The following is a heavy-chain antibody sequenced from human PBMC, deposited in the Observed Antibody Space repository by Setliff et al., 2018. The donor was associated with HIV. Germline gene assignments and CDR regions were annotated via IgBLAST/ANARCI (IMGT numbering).Heavy chain of an antibody. D-gene: IGHD3-22*01. CDR2: IIPMFGAT. CDR3: ARDPFPSTNYYDSSMYPFAQFFQH. CDR1: GVSFSSYA. J-gene: IGHJ1*01. V-gene: IGHV1-69*13. Sequence: SVKVSCKPSGVSFSSYAISWVRQAPGQGLEWMGGIIPMFGATNYAQKFQGRVTITADESTNTAYMELSSLRSEDTAVYYCARDPFPSTNYYDSSMYPFAQFFQHWGQGTPVTVAS.